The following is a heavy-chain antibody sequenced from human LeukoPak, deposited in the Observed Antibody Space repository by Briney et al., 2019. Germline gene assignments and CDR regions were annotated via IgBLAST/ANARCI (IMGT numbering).Heavy chain of an antibody. Sequence: PPGGSLRLSCAASGFTFSNYWMHWVRQAPGKGLVWVSAISGSGGSTYYADSVKGRFTISRDNSKSTLYLQMNSLRAEDTAVYYCAKDRVYVAVAGTWDYWGQGTLLTVSS. V-gene: IGHV3-23*01. CDR2: ISGSGGST. J-gene: IGHJ4*02. D-gene: IGHD6-19*01. CDR1: GFTFSNYW. CDR3: AKDRVYVAVAGTWDY.